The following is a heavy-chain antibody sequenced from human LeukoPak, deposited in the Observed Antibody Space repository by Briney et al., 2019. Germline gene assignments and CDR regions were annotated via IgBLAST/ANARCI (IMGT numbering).Heavy chain of an antibody. CDR2: IYPGDSGP. CDR1: GYSFTSYC. J-gene: IGHJ3*01. Sequence: KYGESLKISCKVSGYSFTSYCIGWVRQMPGKGLEWMGIIYPGDSGPTYSPSFQGQVTISVDKSISTAYLQWSSLQASDTAMYYCGMSGDRVPLQDDVFDVWGQGTMVTAST. CDR3: GMSGDRVPLQDDVFDV. D-gene: IGHD1-26*01. V-gene: IGHV5-51*01.